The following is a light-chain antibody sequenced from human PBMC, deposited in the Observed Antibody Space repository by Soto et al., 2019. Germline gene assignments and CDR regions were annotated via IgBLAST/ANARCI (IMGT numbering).Light chain of an antibody. CDR2: DAS. CDR1: QSISSW. V-gene: IGKV1-5*01. CDR3: QQYNRDSLT. Sequence: DIQMTQSPSTLSASVGDRVTITCRASQSISSWLAWYQQKPGKAPKLLIYDASSLESGVPSRFSGSGSGTEFTLTISSLQPEEVATYYCQQYNRDSLTFGGGPKV. J-gene: IGKJ4*01.